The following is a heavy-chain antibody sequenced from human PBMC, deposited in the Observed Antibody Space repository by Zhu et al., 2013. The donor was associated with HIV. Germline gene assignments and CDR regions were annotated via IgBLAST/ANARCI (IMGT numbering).Heavy chain of an antibody. J-gene: IGHJ2*01. V-gene: IGHV1-2*04. D-gene: IGHD4-4*01. CDR1: GYTFTGYY. Sequence: QVQLVQSGAEVKKPGASVKVSCKASGYTFTGYYMHWVRQAPGQGLEWMGWINPNSGGTNYAQKFQGWVTMTRDTSISTAYMELSRLRSDDTAVYYCARGNEGDYSNYDTRIHPDWYFDLWGRGTLVTVSS. CDR2: INPNSGGT. CDR3: ARGNEGDYSNYDTRIHPDWYFDL.